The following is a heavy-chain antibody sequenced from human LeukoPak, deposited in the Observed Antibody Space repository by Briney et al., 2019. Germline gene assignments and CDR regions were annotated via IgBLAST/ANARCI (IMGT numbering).Heavy chain of an antibody. CDR1: AFTFSNYW. CDR3: AKDTSIGKYCTSGVCSPFDY. CDR2: ISDSGDYT. D-gene: IGHD2-8*01. J-gene: IGHJ4*02. V-gene: IGHV3-23*01. Sequence: GGSLRLSCAASAFTFSNYWMSWVRQAPGKGLEWVSAISDSGDYTYYADSVKGRFTISRDNSKNTLYLHVNSLRAEDTAVYYCAKDTSIGKYCTSGVCSPFDYWGQGTLVTVPS.